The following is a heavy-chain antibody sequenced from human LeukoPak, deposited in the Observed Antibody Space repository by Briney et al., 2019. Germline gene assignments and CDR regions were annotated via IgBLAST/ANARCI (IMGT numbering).Heavy chain of an antibody. J-gene: IGHJ4*02. Sequence: GGSLRLSCVASGFTFSSYAMHWVRQAPGKGLEWVAVISYDESNKYYADSVKGRFTISRDNSKNTLYLQMNSLRAEDTAVYYCTIGFDYWGQGTLVTVSS. CDR2: ISYDESNK. CDR1: GFTFSSYA. CDR3: TIGFDY. V-gene: IGHV3-30-3*01.